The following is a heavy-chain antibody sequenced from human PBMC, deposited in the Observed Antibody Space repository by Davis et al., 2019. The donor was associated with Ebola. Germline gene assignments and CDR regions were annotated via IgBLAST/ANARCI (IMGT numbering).Heavy chain of an antibody. V-gene: IGHV4-4*07. Sequence: MPSETLSLTCTVSGGSISSYYWSWIRQPAGKGLEWIGRIYTSGSTNYNPSLKSRVTMSVDTSTNQFSLKLSSVTAADTAVYYCARDSISRYYYDSGGGMDVWGQGTTVTVSS. CDR3: ARDSISRYYYDSGGGMDV. D-gene: IGHD3-10*01. CDR2: IYTSGST. CDR1: GGSISSYY. J-gene: IGHJ6*02.